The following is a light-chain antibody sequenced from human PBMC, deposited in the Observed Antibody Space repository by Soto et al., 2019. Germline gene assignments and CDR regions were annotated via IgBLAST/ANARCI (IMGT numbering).Light chain of an antibody. Sequence: DVVMTQFPLSLPVTLGQPASISCRSSQSLLYRDGNTYLNWFHQRPGQSPRRLIYKVSNLDSGVPDRISGSGSGTYCTLKSTTVEAEDVGNYQCMQGVHWPRTFGQGTRLEIK. CDR1: QSLLYRDGNTY. V-gene: IGKV2D-30*01. J-gene: IGKJ2*01. CDR3: MQGVHWPRT. CDR2: KVS.